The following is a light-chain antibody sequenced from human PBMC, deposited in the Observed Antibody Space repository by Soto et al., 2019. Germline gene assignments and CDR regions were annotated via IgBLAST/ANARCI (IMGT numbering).Light chain of an antibody. CDR1: QSVSGN. J-gene: IGKJ4*01. CDR2: DVS. Sequence: EVVITQNPGTLSVCPRERVTLSCTASQSVSGNLAWYQQKPGQAPRLLIHDVSDRATGIPARFSGSGSGTDFTLTISSLEPEDFAVYDCQQRRIWPLAFGGGTKVDIK. V-gene: IGKV3-11*01. CDR3: QQRRIWPLA.